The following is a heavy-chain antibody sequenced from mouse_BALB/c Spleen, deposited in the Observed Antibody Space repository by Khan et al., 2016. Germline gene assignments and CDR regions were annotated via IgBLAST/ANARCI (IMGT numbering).Heavy chain of an antibody. CDR2: INPSNGRT. V-gene: IGHV1S81*02. J-gene: IGHJ2*01. CDR1: GYSFTSYW. CDR3: GVNFYFDY. D-gene: IGHD1-3*01. Sequence: QVQLQQPGAELVKPGASVKLSCKASGYSFTSYWMHWVKQRPGQGLEWIGEINPSNGRTNYNEKFKSKATLTVDKSSSTAYMQLSSLTSEDSAVYYCGVNFYFDYWGQGTTHTVAS.